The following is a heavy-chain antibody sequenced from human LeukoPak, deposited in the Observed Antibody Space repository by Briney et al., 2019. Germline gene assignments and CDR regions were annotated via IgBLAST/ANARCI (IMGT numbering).Heavy chain of an antibody. CDR3: ASTYSSGWYSAWYFDY. J-gene: IGHJ4*02. Sequence: GGSLRLSCAASGFTFSSYSVNWVRQAPGKGLEWVSCISSSSSTIYYADSVKGRFTISRDNAKNSLYLQMNSLRDEDTAVYYCASTYSSGWYSAWYFDYWGQGTLVTVSS. CDR1: GFTFSSYS. D-gene: IGHD6-19*01. V-gene: IGHV3-48*02. CDR2: ISSSSSTI.